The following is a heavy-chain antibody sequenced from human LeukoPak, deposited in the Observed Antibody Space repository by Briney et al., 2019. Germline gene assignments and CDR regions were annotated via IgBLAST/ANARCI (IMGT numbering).Heavy chain of an antibody. CDR2: IYHSGST. V-gene: IGHV4-38-2*02. CDR1: GYSISSGYY. D-gene: IGHD3-10*01. J-gene: IGHJ3*02. CDR3: AREFTLWDAFDI. Sequence: SETLSLTCTVSGYSISSGYYWGWIRQPPGKGLEWIGSIYHSGSTYYNPSLKSRVTISVDTSKNQFSLKLSSVTAADTAVYYCAREFTLWDAFDIWGQGTMVTASS.